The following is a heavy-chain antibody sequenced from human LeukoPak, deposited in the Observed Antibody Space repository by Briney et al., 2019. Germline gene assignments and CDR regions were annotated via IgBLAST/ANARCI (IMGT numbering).Heavy chain of an antibody. CDR3: AKGLDYGDPFNFDY. CDR2: INPNSGAT. V-gene: IGHV1-2*02. J-gene: IGHJ4*02. D-gene: IGHD4-17*01. Sequence: GASVKVSCKASGYTFTGYYIHWVRQAPGQGLEWMGWINPNSGATRYAQEFQGRVTMTGDTSINTAFMELSSLRSDDTAVYYCAKGLDYGDPFNFDYWGQGTLVTVSS. CDR1: GYTFTGYY.